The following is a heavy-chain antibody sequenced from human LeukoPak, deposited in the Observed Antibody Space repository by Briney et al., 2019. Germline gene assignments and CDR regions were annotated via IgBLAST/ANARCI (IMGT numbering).Heavy chain of an antibody. V-gene: IGHV1-2*02. CDR3: AREITTVGVVTTHFDY. CDR2: INPNSGGT. D-gene: IGHD3-3*01. J-gene: IGHJ4*02. CDR1: GYTFTGYY. Sequence: AASVKVSCKASGYTFTGYYMHWVRQAPGQGLEWMGWINPNSGGTNYAQKFQGRVTMTRDTSISTAYMELSRLRSDDTAVYYCAREITTVGVVTTHFDYWGQGTLVTVSS.